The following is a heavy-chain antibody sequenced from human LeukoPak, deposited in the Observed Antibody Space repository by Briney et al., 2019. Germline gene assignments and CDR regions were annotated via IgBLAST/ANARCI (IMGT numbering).Heavy chain of an antibody. CDR1: GYSISSGYY. CDR2: IYHSGST. Sequence: SETLSLTCAVSGYSISSGYYWGWIRQPPGKGLEWIGSIYHSGSTYYNPSLKSRVTTSVDTSKNQFSLKLSSVTAADTAVYYCARRLRYFDWLYDDYWGQGTLVTVSS. J-gene: IGHJ4*02. CDR3: ARRLRYFDWLYDDY. D-gene: IGHD3-9*01. V-gene: IGHV4-38-2*01.